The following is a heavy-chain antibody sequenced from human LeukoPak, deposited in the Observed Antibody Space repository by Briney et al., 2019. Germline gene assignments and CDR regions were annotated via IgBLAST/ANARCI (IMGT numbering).Heavy chain of an antibody. Sequence: SETLSLTCTVSGGSISSYYWSWIRQPPGKGLELIGYIYYSGSTNYNPSLKSRVTISVDTSKNQFSLKLSSVTAADTAVYYCARRVAGGIYGMDVWGQGTTVTVSS. CDR1: GGSISSYY. J-gene: IGHJ6*02. CDR2: IYYSGST. D-gene: IGHD6-19*01. CDR3: ARRVAGGIYGMDV. V-gene: IGHV4-59*08.